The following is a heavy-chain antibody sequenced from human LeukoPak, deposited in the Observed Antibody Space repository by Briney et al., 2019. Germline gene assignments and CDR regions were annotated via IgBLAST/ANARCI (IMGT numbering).Heavy chain of an antibody. Sequence: GGSLRLSCAASGFTFSSYAMSWVRQAPGKGLEWVANIKQDGSEKYYVDSVKGRFTISRDNAKNSLYLQMNSLRAEDTAVYYCARELYVSSWFDHWGQGTLVTVSS. V-gene: IGHV3-7*03. D-gene: IGHD2-8*01. J-gene: IGHJ5*02. CDR2: IKQDGSEK. CDR1: GFTFSSYA. CDR3: ARELYVSSWFDH.